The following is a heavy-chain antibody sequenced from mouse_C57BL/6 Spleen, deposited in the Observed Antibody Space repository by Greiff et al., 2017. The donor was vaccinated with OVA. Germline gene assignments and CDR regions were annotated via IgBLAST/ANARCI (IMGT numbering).Heavy chain of an antibody. V-gene: IGHV2-5*01. CDR3: AKKGSIGNSYAMDY. Sequence: VQLQQSGPGLVQPSQSLSITCTVSGFSLTSYGVHWVRQSPGKGLEWLGVIWRGGSTDYNAAFMSRLSITKDNSKSQVFFKMNSLQADDTAIYYCAKKGSIGNSYAMDYWGQGTSVTVSS. CDR1: GFSLTSYG. D-gene: IGHD2-14*01. CDR2: IWRGGST. J-gene: IGHJ4*01.